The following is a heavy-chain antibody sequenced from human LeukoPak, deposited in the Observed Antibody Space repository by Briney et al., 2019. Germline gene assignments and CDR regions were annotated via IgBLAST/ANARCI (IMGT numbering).Heavy chain of an antibody. CDR1: GFTFSSYA. Sequence: GGSLRLSCAASGFTFSSYAMSWVRQAPGKGLEWVSAISGSGGSTYYADSVKGRFTISRDNSKNTLYLQMNSLRAEDTAVYYCAKDWDLYGSASTYFDYWGQGTLVTVSS. J-gene: IGHJ4*02. V-gene: IGHV3-23*01. CDR2: ISGSGGST. D-gene: IGHD3-10*01. CDR3: AKDWDLYGSASTYFDY.